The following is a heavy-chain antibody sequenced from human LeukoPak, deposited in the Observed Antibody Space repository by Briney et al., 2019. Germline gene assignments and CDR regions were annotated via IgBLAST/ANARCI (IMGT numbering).Heavy chain of an antibody. Sequence: PGGSLRLSCAASGFTFSSYAMSWVRQAPGKGLEWVSSISSSSSYIYYADSVKGRFTISRDNAKNTLYLQMNSLRAEDTAVYYCARDDGYCSSTSCYGDAFDIWGQGTMVTVSS. J-gene: IGHJ3*02. CDR1: GFTFSSYA. D-gene: IGHD2-2*03. CDR3: ARDDGYCSSTSCYGDAFDI. CDR2: ISSSSSYI. V-gene: IGHV3-21*01.